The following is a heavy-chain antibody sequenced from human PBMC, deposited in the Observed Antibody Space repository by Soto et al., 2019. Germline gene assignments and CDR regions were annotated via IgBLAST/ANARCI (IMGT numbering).Heavy chain of an antibody. J-gene: IGHJ5*02. CDR1: GDSIGAHY. CDR3: ARGRGRVPTVRGLILQFSYFDP. Sequence: QVQLQESGPGLVKPSETLSLTCTVSGDSIGAHYWGWIRQAAGKGLEWIGRLHSSGSTDYNPSLKSRVTMSADTSRNPFSLKLTSLTAADTAVYYFARGRGRVPTVRGLILQFSYFDPWGQGILVTVSS. D-gene: IGHD3-10*01. CDR2: LHSSGST. V-gene: IGHV4-4*07.